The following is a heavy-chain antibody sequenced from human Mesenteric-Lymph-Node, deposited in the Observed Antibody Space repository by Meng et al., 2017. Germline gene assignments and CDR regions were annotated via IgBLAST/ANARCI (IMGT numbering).Heavy chain of an antibody. J-gene: IGHJ3*02. CDR1: GFTFSSYA. CDR2: ITDSGGDS. D-gene: IGHD5-18*01. Sequence: GESLKTSCAASGFTFSSYAMSWVRQAPGKGLEWVSTITDSGGDSKHADSVEGRFTISRDNSKNTLYLQMNSLRADNTAVYYCAKGRYNYGLSGRAVDIWGQGTMVTVSS. V-gene: IGHV3-23*01. CDR3: AKGRYNYGLSGRAVDI.